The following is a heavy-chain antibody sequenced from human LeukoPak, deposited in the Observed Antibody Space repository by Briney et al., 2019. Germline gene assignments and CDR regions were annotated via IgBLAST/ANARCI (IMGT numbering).Heavy chain of an antibody. V-gene: IGHV3-23*01. CDR1: GFTFSSYA. CDR3: AKDLALAGTGGGFDV. Sequence: GGSLRLSCAASGFTFSSYAMSWVRQAPGKGLEWVSGISGDGDKAYYADSVKGRFTISRDNSKNTVSLQVSSLRAEDTALYYCAKDLALAGTGGGFDVWGQGTRVAVSS. CDR2: ISGDGDKA. J-gene: IGHJ3*01. D-gene: IGHD6-19*01.